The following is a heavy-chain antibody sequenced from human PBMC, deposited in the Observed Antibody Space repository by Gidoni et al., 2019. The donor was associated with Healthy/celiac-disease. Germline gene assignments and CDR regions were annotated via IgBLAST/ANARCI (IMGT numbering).Heavy chain of an antibody. V-gene: IGHV1-46*01. Sequence: QVQLVQSGAEVKKPGASVKVSCKASGYTFTSYYMHWVRQAPGQGLEWMGIINPSGGSTSYAQKFQGRVTMTRDTSTSTVNMELSSLRSEDTAVYYCAREITIFGVVIIPVHYYYGMDVWGQGTTVTVSS. J-gene: IGHJ6*02. CDR3: AREITIFGVVIIPVHYYYGMDV. CDR2: INPSGGST. CDR1: GYTFTSYY. D-gene: IGHD3-3*01.